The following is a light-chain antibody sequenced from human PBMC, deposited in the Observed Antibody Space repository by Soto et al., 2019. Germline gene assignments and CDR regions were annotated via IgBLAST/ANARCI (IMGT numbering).Light chain of an antibody. CDR3: QQRSNWPAWT. J-gene: IGKJ1*01. V-gene: IGKV3-11*01. Sequence: EIVLTQSPATLYLSPGERATLSCRASQSVSSYLAWYQQKPGQAPRLLIYDASNRATGIPARFSDSGSGTDFGLAISSLEPEDLPVYCCQQRSNWPAWTFGQGTNVEIK. CDR2: DAS. CDR1: QSVSSY.